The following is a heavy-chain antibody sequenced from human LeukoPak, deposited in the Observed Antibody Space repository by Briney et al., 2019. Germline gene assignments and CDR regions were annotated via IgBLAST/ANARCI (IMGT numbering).Heavy chain of an antibody. Sequence: GGSLRLSCAASGFSFSNYALTWVRQAPGKRLEWVSSLTASARSTYYAVSVRGRFTISRDDSKNTLYLQMNSLGAEDTAVYYCASNYRSWSYFPSPDYWGQGTLVTVSS. D-gene: IGHD3-10*01. CDR2: LTASARST. V-gene: IGHV3-23*01. J-gene: IGHJ4*02. CDR3: ASNYRSWSYFPSPDY. CDR1: GFSFSNYA.